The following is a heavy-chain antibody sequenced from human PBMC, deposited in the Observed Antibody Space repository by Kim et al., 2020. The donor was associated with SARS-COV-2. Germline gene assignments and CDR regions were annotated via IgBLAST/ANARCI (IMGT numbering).Heavy chain of an antibody. V-gene: IGHV3-33*06. D-gene: IGHD2-2*01. Sequence: GGSLRLSCAASGFTFSSYGMHWVRQAPGKGLEWVAVIWYDGSNKYYADSVKGRFTISRDNSKNTLYLQMNSLRAEDTAVYYCAKDCSSTSCLDYWGQGTLVTVSS. CDR3: AKDCSSTSCLDY. J-gene: IGHJ4*02. CDR1: GFTFSSYG. CDR2: IWYDGSNK.